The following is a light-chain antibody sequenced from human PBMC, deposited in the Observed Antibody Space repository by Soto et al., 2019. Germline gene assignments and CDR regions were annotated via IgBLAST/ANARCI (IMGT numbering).Light chain of an antibody. V-gene: IGKV3-20*01. CDR1: QRGINNH. Sequence: EIVLTQSPGTLSLSPGERATLSCRARQRGINNHSAWYQQNPGQAPRHLICGAYNRATGTPDRFSGSGSGTEFSLTISRLEHEDFAVYYRQQYVSSGTFAQGTKVDIK. CDR2: GAY. J-gene: IGKJ1*01. CDR3: QQYVSSGT.